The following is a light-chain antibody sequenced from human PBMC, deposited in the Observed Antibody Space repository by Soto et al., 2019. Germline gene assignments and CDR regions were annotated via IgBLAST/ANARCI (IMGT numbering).Light chain of an antibody. V-gene: IGKV3-20*01. J-gene: IGKJ3*01. Sequence: EIVLTQSPGTLSLSPGERATLSCRASQSVSSSYLAWYQQKPGQAPRLLIYGASSRATGIPDRFSGSGSGTDFTLTISRLEPEDFAVYYCQQYGSSIFTFGPGTKADIK. CDR2: GAS. CDR3: QQYGSSIFT. CDR1: QSVSSSY.